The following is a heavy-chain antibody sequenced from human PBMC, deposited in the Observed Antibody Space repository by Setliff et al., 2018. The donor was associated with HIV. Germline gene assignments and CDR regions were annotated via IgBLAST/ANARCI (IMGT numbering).Heavy chain of an antibody. J-gene: IGHJ4*02. V-gene: IGHV4-61*09. Sequence: TLSLTCTVFSGSISSGSYFWSWIRQPAGKGLQWIGHISGGGSTNYNPSLTSRVAISVDTSKNQFSLKLNSVTAADTAVYYCARLHYDILSPDSKRDNYFDHWGQGALVTVSS. CDR1: SGSISSGSYF. D-gene: IGHD3-9*01. CDR2: ISGGGST. CDR3: ARLHYDILSPDSKRDNYFDH.